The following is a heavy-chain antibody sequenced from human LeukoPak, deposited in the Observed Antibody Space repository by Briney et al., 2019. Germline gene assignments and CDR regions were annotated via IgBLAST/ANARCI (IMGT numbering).Heavy chain of an antibody. CDR3: ARDFEPDIVAVPAAPTSDY. J-gene: IGHJ4*02. CDR2: ASAK. Sequence: ASAKYFVDSVKARFTISRDNPNNSLYLQMNSLRAEDTAVYYCARDFEPDIVAVPAAPTSDYWGQGTLXTV. D-gene: IGHD2-2*01. V-gene: IGHV3-7*01.